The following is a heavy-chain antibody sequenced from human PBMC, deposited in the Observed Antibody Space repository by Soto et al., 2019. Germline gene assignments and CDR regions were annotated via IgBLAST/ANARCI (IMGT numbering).Heavy chain of an antibody. Sequence: PGDHLKISCQGSGYSFTNYWLHGVSQMPGKGLEWMGLIDPSDSYTRDSDTNYSPSFQCHVSISADMSSSTAYLQWSSLKASYTAVYYFALYLASAYCYYLMDFWGQGTKVTVSS. V-gene: IGHV5-10-1*01. CDR1: GYSFTNYW. CDR3: ALYLASAYCYYLMDF. J-gene: IGHJ6*02. D-gene: IGHD2-2*02. CDR2: IDPSDSYT.